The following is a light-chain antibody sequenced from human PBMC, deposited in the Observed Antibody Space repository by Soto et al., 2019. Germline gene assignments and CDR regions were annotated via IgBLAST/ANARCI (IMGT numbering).Light chain of an antibody. Sequence: LTQPASVYGSPGQSITISCTGTSSDVGSYNLVSWYQQHPGKAPKLMIYEGSKRPSGVSNRFSGSKSGNTASLTISGLQAEDEADYYCCSYAGSTYVFGTGTKVTVL. J-gene: IGLJ1*01. CDR3: CSYAGSTYV. CDR1: SSDVGSYNL. V-gene: IGLV2-23*01. CDR2: EGS.